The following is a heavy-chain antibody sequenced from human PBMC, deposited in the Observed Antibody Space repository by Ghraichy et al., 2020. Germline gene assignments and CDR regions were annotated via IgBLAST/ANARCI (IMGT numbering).Heavy chain of an antibody. Sequence: SETLSLTCAVYGGSFSGYYWSWIRQPPGKGLEWIGEINHSGSTNYNPSLKSRVTISVDTSKNQFSLKLSSVTAADTAVYYCASASHDYGAYSLDYWGQGTLVTVSS. D-gene: IGHD4-17*01. CDR3: ASASHDYGAYSLDY. CDR2: INHSGST. V-gene: IGHV4-34*01. CDR1: GGSFSGYY. J-gene: IGHJ4*02.